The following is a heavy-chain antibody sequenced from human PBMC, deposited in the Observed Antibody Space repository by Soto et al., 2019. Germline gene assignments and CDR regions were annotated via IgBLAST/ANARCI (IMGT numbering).Heavy chain of an antibody. CDR3: ARDGYSGYVGPGGMDV. J-gene: IGHJ6*02. Sequence: QVQLVQSGAEVKKPGYSVKVSCKASGGTFSSYAISWVRQAPGQGLELMGGIIPIFGTANYAQKFQGRVTSTADESTSTAYMELSRLRSEDTAVYYCARDGYSGYVGPGGMDVWGQGTTVTVSS. V-gene: IGHV1-69*01. D-gene: IGHD5-12*01. CDR1: GGTFSSYA. CDR2: IIPIFGTA.